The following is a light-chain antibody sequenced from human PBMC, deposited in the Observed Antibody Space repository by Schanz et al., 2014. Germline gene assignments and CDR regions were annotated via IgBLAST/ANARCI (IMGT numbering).Light chain of an antibody. J-gene: IGLJ3*02. CDR2: EVS. CDR3: QSYDSSLWV. CDR1: SSDVGSYNH. V-gene: IGLV2-18*02. Sequence: QSALTQPPSVSGSPGQSVTISCTGTSSDVGSYNHVSWYQQPPGTAPKLMIYEVSNRPSGVPDRFSGSKSGNTASLTISGLQAEDEADYYCQSYDSSLWVFGGGTKLTVL.